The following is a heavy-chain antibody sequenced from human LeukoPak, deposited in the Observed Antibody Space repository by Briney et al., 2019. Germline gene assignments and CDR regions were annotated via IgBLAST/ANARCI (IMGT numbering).Heavy chain of an antibody. CDR3: ARVLSGSNFDY. D-gene: IGHD3-22*01. V-gene: IGHV4-4*07. CDR1: SGSIGGHY. Sequence: SETLSLTCTVTSGSIGGHYWSWIRQPAGKEMQWIGRIYTSGATNYNPSLKSRVTMSIDTSKKEFTLKLTSVTAADTAVYYCARVLSGSNFDYWGQGTLVTVSS. CDR2: IYTSGAT. J-gene: IGHJ4*02.